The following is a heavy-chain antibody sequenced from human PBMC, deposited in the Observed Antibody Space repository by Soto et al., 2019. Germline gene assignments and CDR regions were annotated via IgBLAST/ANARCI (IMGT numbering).Heavy chain of an antibody. CDR2: IYYSGST. CDR1: GFTVSSSYY. Sequence: ESLKISCAASGFTVSSSYYWGWIRQPPGKGLEWIGSIYYSGSTYYNPSLKSRVTISVDTSKNQFSLKLSSVTAADTAVYYCARHCTYSSSWRDAFDIWGQGTRVTVS. J-gene: IGHJ3*02. V-gene: IGHV4-39*01. CDR3: ARHCTYSSSWRDAFDI. D-gene: IGHD6-13*01.